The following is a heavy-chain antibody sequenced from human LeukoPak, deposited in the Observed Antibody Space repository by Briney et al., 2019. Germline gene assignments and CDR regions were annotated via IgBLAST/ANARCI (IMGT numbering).Heavy chain of an antibody. V-gene: IGHV1-18*01. D-gene: IGHD6-19*01. Sequence: ASVKVSCKASGYTFTSYGISWVRQAPGQGLEWMGWISAYNGNTNYAQKLQGRVTMTTDTSTSTAYMELRSLRSDDTAVYYCARDRAYRPPRIAVAGTMGYWGQGTLVTVPS. CDR3: ARDRAYRPPRIAVAGTMGY. CDR2: ISAYNGNT. J-gene: IGHJ4*02. CDR1: GYTFTSYG.